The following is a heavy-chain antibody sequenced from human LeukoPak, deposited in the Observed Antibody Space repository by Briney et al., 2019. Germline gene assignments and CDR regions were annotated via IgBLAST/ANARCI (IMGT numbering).Heavy chain of an antibody. CDR1: GASIRSQEW. J-gene: IGHJ4*02. V-gene: IGHV4-4*02. D-gene: IGHD3-10*01. CDR3: GRREFGKIFSDS. CDR2: IFHSGST. Sequence: SGTLSLTCAVSGASIRSQEWWTWVRQPPGKGLEWIGEIFHSGSTTYNPSLESRVTISIDKSKNQFSLKLNSVTAADTAVYYCGRREFGKIFSDSWGQGRLVTVSS.